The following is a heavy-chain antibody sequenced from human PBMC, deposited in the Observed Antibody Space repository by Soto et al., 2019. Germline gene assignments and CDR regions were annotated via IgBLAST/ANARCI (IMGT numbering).Heavy chain of an antibody. D-gene: IGHD4-17*01. CDR2: FDPEDGET. CDR3: ATDGDYGGNSGGERTFDY. CDR1: GYTLTELS. V-gene: IGHV1-24*01. Sequence: ASVKVSCKVSGYTLTELSMHWVRQAPGKGLEWMGGFDPEDGETIYAQKFQGRVTMTEDTSTDTAYMELSSLRSEDTAVYYCATDGDYGGNSGGERTFDYWGQGTLVTVSS. J-gene: IGHJ4*02.